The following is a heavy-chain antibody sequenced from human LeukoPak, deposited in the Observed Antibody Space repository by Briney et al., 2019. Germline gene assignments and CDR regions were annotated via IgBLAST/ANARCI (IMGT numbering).Heavy chain of an antibody. V-gene: IGHV3-30*03. CDR2: ISDEGSSQ. Sequence: QPGRSLRLSCAVSGFTLSNYGMHWVRQAPGKGLEWVAGISDEGSSQLYVDSVKGRFTISRDNSKNTPYLQMNSLRVEDTAMYYCAGGLLGCGGSCCYPTDYWGQGTLVTVSS. CDR1: GFTLSNYG. J-gene: IGHJ4*02. D-gene: IGHD2-15*01. CDR3: AGGLLGCGGSCCYPTDY.